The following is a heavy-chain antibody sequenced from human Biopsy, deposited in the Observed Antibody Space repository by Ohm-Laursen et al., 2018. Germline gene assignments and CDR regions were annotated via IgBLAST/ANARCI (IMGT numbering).Heavy chain of an antibody. Sequence: SDTLSLTCAVYGGSLSGYYWNWIRQSPGKGLEWIGEINHRGFTSNNPSLKSRVTISVDTSKNQFSLKLGSVTAADTAVYYCAENLAASSYALDIWGQGTMVTVSS. CDR2: INHRGFT. CDR3: AENLAASSYALDI. CDR1: GGSLSGYY. V-gene: IGHV4-34*01. D-gene: IGHD2/OR15-2a*01. J-gene: IGHJ3*02.